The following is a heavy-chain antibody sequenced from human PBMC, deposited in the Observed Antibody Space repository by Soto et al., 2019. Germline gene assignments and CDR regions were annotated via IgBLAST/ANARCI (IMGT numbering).Heavy chain of an antibody. Sequence: SETLSLPCAGYGGSFSGYYWSWIRQPPGKGLEWIGEINHSGSTNYNPSLKSRVTISVDTSKNQFSLKLSSVTAADTAVYYCARVSGPYGMDVWGQGTTVT. CDR3: ARVSGPYGMDV. V-gene: IGHV4-34*01. D-gene: IGHD3-3*02. CDR1: GGSFSGYY. CDR2: INHSGST. J-gene: IGHJ6*02.